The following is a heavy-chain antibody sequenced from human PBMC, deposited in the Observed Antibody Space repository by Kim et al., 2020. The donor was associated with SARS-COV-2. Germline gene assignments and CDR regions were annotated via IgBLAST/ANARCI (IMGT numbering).Heavy chain of an antibody. J-gene: IGHJ4*02. CDR1: GFTFRDNA. CDR2: ITGSGDGT. Sequence: LSLTCATSGFTFRDNAMSWVRQAPGKGLEWVSTITGSGDGTYYVDSVKGRFTISRDNSNNMLYLQMNSLRAGDTAVYYCAKDQKGYCSGGSCYYWGQGTLVTVSS. D-gene: IGHD2-15*01. CDR3: AKDQKGYCSGGSCYY. V-gene: IGHV3-23*01.